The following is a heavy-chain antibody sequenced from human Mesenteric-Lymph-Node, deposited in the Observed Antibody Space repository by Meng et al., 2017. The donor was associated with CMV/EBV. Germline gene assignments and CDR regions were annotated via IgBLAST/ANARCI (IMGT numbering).Heavy chain of an antibody. J-gene: IGHJ3*01. Sequence: ASVKVSCKASGYTFTGYYMHWVRQAPGQGLEWMGWIHPNSGGTKSAQKFQGSVTMTSDTSFSTIYMELSRLTSADTAVYYCARVSGTYLGAFDVWGQGTMVTVSS. V-gene: IGHV1-2*02. CDR1: GYTFTGYY. D-gene: IGHD1-26*01. CDR3: ARVSGTYLGAFDV. CDR2: IHPNSGGT.